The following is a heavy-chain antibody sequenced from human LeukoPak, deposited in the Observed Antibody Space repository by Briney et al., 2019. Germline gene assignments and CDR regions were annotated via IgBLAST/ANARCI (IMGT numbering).Heavy chain of an antibody. CDR2: INPNSGGT. J-gene: IGHJ3*02. CDR3: ARKPGGSPRGGAFDI. D-gene: IGHD6-25*01. Sequence: ASVKVSCKASGYTFTGYYMHWVRQAPGQGLEWMGWINPNSGGTNYAQKFQGRVTMTRDTSISTAYMELSRLRSDDTAVYYCARKPGGSPRGGAFDIWGQGTMVTVSS. CDR1: GYTFTGYY. V-gene: IGHV1-2*02.